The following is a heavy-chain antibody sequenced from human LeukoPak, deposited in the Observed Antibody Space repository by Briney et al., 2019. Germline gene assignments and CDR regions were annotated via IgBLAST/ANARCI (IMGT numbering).Heavy chain of an antibody. J-gene: IGHJ4*02. CDR1: GGTFRSYA. CDR3: ATYPGYCSGGSCYFDY. CDR2: IIPIFGIA. D-gene: IGHD2-15*01. Sequence: SVKVSCKASGGTFRSYAISWVRQAPGQGLELMGRIIPIFGIANYAQKFQGIVTITANKSTSTAYMELSSLRSEDTAVYYCATYPGYCSGGSCYFDYWGQGTLVTVSS. V-gene: IGHV1-69*04.